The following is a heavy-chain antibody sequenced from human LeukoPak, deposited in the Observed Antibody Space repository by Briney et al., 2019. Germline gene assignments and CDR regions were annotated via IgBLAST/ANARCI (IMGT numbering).Heavy chain of an antibody. J-gene: IGHJ6*03. CDR3: ASSLLWFGELTDYYYMDV. V-gene: IGHV4-34*01. D-gene: IGHD3-10*01. CDR1: GGSFSGYY. Sequence: SETLSLTCAVYGGSFSGYYWSWIRQPPGKGLEWIGEINHSGSTNYNPSLKSRVTISVDTSKNQFSLKLSSVTAADTAVYYCASSLLWFGELTDYYYMDVWGKGTTVTVSS. CDR2: INHSGST.